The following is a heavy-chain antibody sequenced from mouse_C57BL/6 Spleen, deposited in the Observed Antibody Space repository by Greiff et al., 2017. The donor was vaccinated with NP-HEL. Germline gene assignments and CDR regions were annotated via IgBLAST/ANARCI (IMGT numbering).Heavy chain of an antibody. CDR1: GYTFTSYW. V-gene: IGHV1-69*01. J-gene: IGHJ3*01. CDR3: ALQRFAY. Sequence: VQLQQSGAELVMPGASVKLSCKASGYTFTSYWMHWVKQRPGQGLEWIGEIDPSDSYTNYNQKFKGKSTLTVDKSSSTAYMQLSSLTSEDSAVYYCALQRFAYWGQGTLVTVSA. CDR2: IDPSDSYT.